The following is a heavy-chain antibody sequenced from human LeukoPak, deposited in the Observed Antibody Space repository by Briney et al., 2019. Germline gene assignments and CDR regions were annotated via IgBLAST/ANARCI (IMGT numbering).Heavy chain of an antibody. D-gene: IGHD3-10*01. J-gene: IGHJ2*01. CDR1: GYTFTSYG. CDR2: ISAYNGNT. Sequence: GASVNVSCKASGYTFTSYGISWVRQAPGQGLEWMGWISAYNGNTNYAQKLQGRVTLTTDTSTSTAYMELRSLRSDNTAVYYCARDRMVRGAHKHFDLWGRGTLVTVSS. CDR3: ARDRMVRGAHKHFDL. V-gene: IGHV1-18*01.